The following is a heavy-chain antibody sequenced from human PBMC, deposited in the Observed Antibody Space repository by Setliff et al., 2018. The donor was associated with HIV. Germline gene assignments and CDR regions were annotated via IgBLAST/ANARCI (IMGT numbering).Heavy chain of an antibody. CDR1: GFTFSTFA. D-gene: IGHD3-22*01. J-gene: IGHJ4*02. CDR2: IRNKVSSYTT. V-gene: IGHV3-72*01. CDR3: ARGPASGDYSYYFDY. Sequence: PGGSLRLSCVASGFTFSTFAMHWVRQAPGKGLEWVARIRNKVSSYTTEYVASVKGRFTISRDDSENSLYLQMNSLKTEDTAVYYCARGPASGDYSYYFDYWGQGTLVTVSS.